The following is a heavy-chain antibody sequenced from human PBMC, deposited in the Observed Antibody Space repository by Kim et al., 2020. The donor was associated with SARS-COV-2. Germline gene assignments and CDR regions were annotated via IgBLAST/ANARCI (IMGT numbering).Heavy chain of an antibody. CDR1: GGSFSGYY. J-gene: IGHJ5*02. CDR3: ARFVTVYSSNQQTTNWFDP. CDR2: INHSGST. D-gene: IGHD6-13*01. Sequence: SETLSLTCAVYGGSFSGYYWSWIRQPPGKGLEWIGEINHSGSTNYNPSLKSRVTISVDTSKNQFSLKLSSVTAADTAVYYCARFVTVYSSNQQTTNWFDPWGQGTLVTVSS. V-gene: IGHV4-34*01.